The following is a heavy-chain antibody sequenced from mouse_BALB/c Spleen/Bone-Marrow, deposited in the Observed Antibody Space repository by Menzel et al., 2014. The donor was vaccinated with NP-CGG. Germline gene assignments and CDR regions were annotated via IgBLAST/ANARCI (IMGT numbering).Heavy chain of an antibody. CDR1: GYTFTDYA. Sequence: VKLMESGPEVVRPGVSVKISCKGSGYTFTDYAMHWVKQSHAKSLEWIGVISTYNGNTNYNQKFKGKATMTVDKSSSTAYMEFARLTSEDSAIYYCAREVRAPWYAMDYWGQGTSVTVSS. CDR2: ISTYNGNT. CDR3: AREVRAPWYAMDY. V-gene: IGHV1-67*01. J-gene: IGHJ4*01. D-gene: IGHD2-14*01.